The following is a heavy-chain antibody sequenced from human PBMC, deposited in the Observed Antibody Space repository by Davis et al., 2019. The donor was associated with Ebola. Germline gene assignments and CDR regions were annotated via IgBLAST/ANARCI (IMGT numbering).Heavy chain of an antibody. CDR1: GFTFSSYG. D-gene: IGHD3-10*01. CDR2: IWYDGSNK. J-gene: IGHJ4*02. CDR3: AKDSYGSGSYLVY. V-gene: IGHV3-33*06. Sequence: GESLKISCAASGFTFSSYGMHWVRQAPGKGLEWVAVIWYDGSNKYYADSVKGRFTISRDNSKNTLYLQMNSLRAEDTAVYYCAKDSYGSGSYLVYWGQGTLVTVSS.